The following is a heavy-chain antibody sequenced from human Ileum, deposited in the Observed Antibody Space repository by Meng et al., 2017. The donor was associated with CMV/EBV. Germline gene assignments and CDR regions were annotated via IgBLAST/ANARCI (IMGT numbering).Heavy chain of an antibody. J-gene: IGHJ6*02. CDR1: GFTFSMNA. CDR2: IGGGGDST. CDR3: TYIGGSAATRKPYYYYGMDV. D-gene: IGHD2-15*01. Sequence: GGSLRLSCVASGFTFSMNAMSWVRQAPGKGLEWVSDIGGGGDSTYYADSVKGRFTISRDNSKNTLYLQMNSLRAEDTAVYYCTYIGGSAATRKPYYYYGMDVWGQGTTVTVSS. V-gene: IGHV3-23*01.